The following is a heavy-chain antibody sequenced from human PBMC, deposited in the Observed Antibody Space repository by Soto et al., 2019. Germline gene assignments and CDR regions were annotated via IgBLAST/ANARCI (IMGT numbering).Heavy chain of an antibody. D-gene: IGHD3-22*01. CDR1: GGTFSSYA. V-gene: IGHV1-69*12. J-gene: IGHJ5*02. CDR2: IIPIFGTA. Sequence: QVQLVKSGAEVKKPGSSVKVSCKASGGTFSSYAISWMRQAPGQGLEWMGGIIPIFGTANYAQKFQGRVTITADESTTTAYMELSSLRSEDTAVYYCARPTRFYYDSSGQSAWFDPWGQGTLVTVSS. CDR3: ARPTRFYYDSSGQSAWFDP.